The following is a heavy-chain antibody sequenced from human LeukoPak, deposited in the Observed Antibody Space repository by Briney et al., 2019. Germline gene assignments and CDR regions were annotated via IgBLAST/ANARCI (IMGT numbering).Heavy chain of an antibody. CDR3: ARDGYRGDLVLMVYATFDY. CDR2: ISYDGSNK. V-gene: IGHV3-30*04. D-gene: IGHD2-8*01. J-gene: IGHJ4*02. Sequence: GGSLRLSCAASGFTFSSYAMHWVRQAPGKGLEWVAVISYDGSNKYYADSVKGRFTISRDNSKNTLYLQMNSLRAEDTAVYYCARDGYRGDLVLMVYATFDYWGQGTLVTVSS. CDR1: GFTFSSYA.